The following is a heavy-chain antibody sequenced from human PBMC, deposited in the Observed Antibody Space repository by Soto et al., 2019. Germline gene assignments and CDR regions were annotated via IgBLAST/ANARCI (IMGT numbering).Heavy chain of an antibody. CDR1: GFTFSSYG. Sequence: PGGSLRLSCAASGFTFSSYGMHWVRQAPGKGLEWVAVISYDGSNKYYADSVKGRFTISRDNSKNTLYLQMNSLRAEDTAVYYCAKDRVGSSGTKYYYYYGMDVWGQGTTVTVSS. J-gene: IGHJ6*02. V-gene: IGHV3-30*18. CDR3: AKDRVGSSGTKYYYYYGMDV. CDR2: ISYDGSNK. D-gene: IGHD6-13*01.